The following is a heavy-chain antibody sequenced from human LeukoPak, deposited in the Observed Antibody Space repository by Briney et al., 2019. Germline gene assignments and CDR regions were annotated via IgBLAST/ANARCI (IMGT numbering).Heavy chain of an antibody. J-gene: IGHJ3*02. CDR1: GFTFSSYW. D-gene: IGHD4-17*01. CDR2: INSDGSST. Sequence: GGSLRLSCAASGFTFSSYWMHWVRQAPGKGLVWVSRINSDGSSTSYADSVKGRFTISGDNAKNTLYLQMNSLTAEDTAVYYCARWRVTTVTISAFDIWGQGTMVTVSS. CDR3: ARWRVTTVTISAFDI. V-gene: IGHV3-74*01.